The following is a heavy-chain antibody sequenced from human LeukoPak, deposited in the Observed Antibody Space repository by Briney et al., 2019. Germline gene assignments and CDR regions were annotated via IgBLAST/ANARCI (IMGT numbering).Heavy chain of an antibody. CDR1: GGSFSGYY. CDR3: ARHVYGSGSTRRRYYYYMDV. CDR2: INHSGST. J-gene: IGHJ6*03. V-gene: IGHV4-34*01. D-gene: IGHD3-10*01. Sequence: YPSETLSLTCAVYGGSFSGYYWSWIRQPPRKGLEWIGEINHSGSTNYNPSLKSRVTISVDTSKNQFSLKLSSVTAADTAVYYCARHVYGSGSTRRRYYYYMDVWGKGTTVTISS.